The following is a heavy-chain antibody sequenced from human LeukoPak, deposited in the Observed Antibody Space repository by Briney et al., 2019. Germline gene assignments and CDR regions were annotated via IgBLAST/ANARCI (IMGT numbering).Heavy chain of an antibody. Sequence: PSETLSLTCTVSGGSISSYYWSWLRQPPGKGLEWIGYIYYSGSTNYNPSLKSRVTISVDTSKNQFSLKLSSVTAADTAVYYCAGRDVWGKGTTVTISS. D-gene: IGHD1-26*01. V-gene: IGHV4-59*01. CDR3: AGRDV. CDR1: GGSISSYY. CDR2: IYYSGST. J-gene: IGHJ6*04.